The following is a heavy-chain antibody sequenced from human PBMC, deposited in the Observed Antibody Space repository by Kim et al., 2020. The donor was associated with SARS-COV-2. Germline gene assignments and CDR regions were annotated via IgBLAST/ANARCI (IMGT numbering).Heavy chain of an antibody. CDR2: INPYSGTT. CDR1: GYTFTGHY. D-gene: IGHD3-16*01. V-gene: IGHV1-2*02. CDR3: ARGGSQRFGY. J-gene: IGHJ4*02. Sequence: ASVKVSCRTSGYTFTGHYMHWFRQAPGQGLEGMGGINPYSGTTNYAQKFQGRVTVTRDTSISTGYLELSRLTSDDTARYYCARGGSQRFGYWGQGTLVTVSS.